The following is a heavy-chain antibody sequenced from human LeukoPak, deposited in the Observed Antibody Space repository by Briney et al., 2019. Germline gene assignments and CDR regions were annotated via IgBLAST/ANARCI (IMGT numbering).Heavy chain of an antibody. J-gene: IGHJ4*02. D-gene: IGHD3-22*01. CDR2: IWYDGSNK. CDR3: AREDYYDSSGYPDY. Sequence: QPGRSLRLSCAASGFTFSSYGMPWVRQAPGKGLEWVAVIWYDGSNKYYADSVKGRFTISRDNSKNTLYLQMNSLRAEDTAVYYCAREDYYDSSGYPDYWGQGTLVTVSS. V-gene: IGHV3-33*01. CDR1: GFTFSSYG.